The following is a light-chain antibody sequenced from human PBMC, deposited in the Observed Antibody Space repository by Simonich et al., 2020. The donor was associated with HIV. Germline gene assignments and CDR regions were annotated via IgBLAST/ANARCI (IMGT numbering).Light chain of an antibody. CDR1: QGISNY. Sequence: DIQMTQSPSAMSASVGDRVTITCRGSQGISNYLAWFQQKPGKVPKRLIYAASSLQSGVPSRFSGSGSGTEFTLTISSMQSEDFAVYYCQQYNNWPPITFGQGTRLEIK. J-gene: IGKJ5*01. V-gene: IGKV1-17*03. CDR2: AAS. CDR3: QQYNNWPPIT.